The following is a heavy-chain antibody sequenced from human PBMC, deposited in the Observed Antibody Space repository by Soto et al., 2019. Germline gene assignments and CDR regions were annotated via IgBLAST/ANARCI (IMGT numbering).Heavy chain of an antibody. J-gene: IGHJ5*02. V-gene: IGHV1-69*12. Sequence: QVQLVQSGAEVKKPGSSVKVSCKASGGTFSSYAISWVRQAPGQGLEWMGGIIPIFGTANYAQKFQGRVTINAXXSXSXXYMELSSLRSEDTAVYYCARGPLYSSGWYANWFDPWGQGTLVTVSS. CDR2: IIPIFGTA. CDR3: ARGPLYSSGWYANWFDP. CDR1: GGTFSSYA. D-gene: IGHD6-19*01.